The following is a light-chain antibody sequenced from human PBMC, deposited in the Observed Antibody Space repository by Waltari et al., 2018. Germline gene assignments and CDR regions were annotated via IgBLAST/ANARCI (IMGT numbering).Light chain of an antibody. V-gene: IGKV3-20*01. J-gene: IGKJ3*01. CDR3: QQYGNSLFT. CDR2: GAS. CDR1: QSVSSSY. Sequence: EIVLTQSPGTLSLSPGERATLSCRASQSVSSSYLAWYQQKPGQAPRLLVYGASTRATGIPDRFSGSGSRTDFTLTISRLEPEDFAVYFCQQYGNSLFTFGPGTKVDIK.